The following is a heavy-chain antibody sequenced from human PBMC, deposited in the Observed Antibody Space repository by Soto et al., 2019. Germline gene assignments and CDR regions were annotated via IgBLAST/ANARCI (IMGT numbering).Heavy chain of an antibody. J-gene: IGHJ6*02. D-gene: IGHD5-12*01. V-gene: IGHV1-69*13. CDR1: GGTFSSYA. Sequence: SVKVSCKASGGTFSSYAISWVRQAPGQGLEWMGGIIPIFGTANYAQKFQGRVTITADESTSTAYMELSSLRSEDTAVYYCAALGRDGYLRVGYYYYGMDVWGQ. CDR2: IIPIFGTA. CDR3: AALGRDGYLRVGYYYYGMDV.